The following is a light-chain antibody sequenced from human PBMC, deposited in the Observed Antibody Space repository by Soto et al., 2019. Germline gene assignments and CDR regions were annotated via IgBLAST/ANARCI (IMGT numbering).Light chain of an antibody. V-gene: IGLV1-47*01. CDR3: ATWDDSLSGPV. CDR1: SSNVGSSF. Sequence: QSVLTQPPSASGTPGQTVTISCSGSSSNVGSSFLYWYQQLPGTAPKLLIYTNNQRPSGVPDRFSASKSGASASLAISGLRSEDEADYYCATWDDSLSGPVFGGGTQLTVL. CDR2: TNN. J-gene: IGLJ2*01.